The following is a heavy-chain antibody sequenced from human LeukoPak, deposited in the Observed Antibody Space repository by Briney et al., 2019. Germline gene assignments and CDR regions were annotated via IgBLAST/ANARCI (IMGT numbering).Heavy chain of an antibody. Sequence: PSETLSLTCTVSGGSISEDSWTWIRQPAGKGLEWIGRIYTSGSTNYNPSLKSRVTMSVDTSKNQFSLKLSSVTAADTAVYYCAREGYSYGYTSSWGQGTLVTVSS. J-gene: IGHJ5*02. D-gene: IGHD5-18*01. V-gene: IGHV4-4*07. CDR2: IYTSGST. CDR3: AREGYSYGYTSS. CDR1: GGSISEDS.